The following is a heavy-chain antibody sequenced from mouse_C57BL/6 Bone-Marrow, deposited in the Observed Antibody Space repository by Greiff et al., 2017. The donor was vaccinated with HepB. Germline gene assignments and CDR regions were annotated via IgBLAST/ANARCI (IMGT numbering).Heavy chain of an antibody. CDR2: IRSKSNNYAT. J-gene: IGHJ2*01. CDR1: GFSFNTYA. D-gene: IGHD4-1*01. Sequence: EVKLMESGGGLVQPKGSLKLSCAASGFSFNTYAMNWVRQAPGKGLEWVARIRSKSNNYATYYADSVKDRFTISRDDSESMLYLQMNNLKTEDTAMYYCVRHRKTGYFDYWGQGTTLTVSS. V-gene: IGHV10-1*01. CDR3: VRHRKTGYFDY.